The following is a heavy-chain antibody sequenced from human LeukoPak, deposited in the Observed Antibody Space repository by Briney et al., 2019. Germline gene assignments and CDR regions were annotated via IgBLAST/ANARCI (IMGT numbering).Heavy chain of an antibody. CDR3: TTLSLFHGDTVDY. Sequence: GGSLRLSCAASEFTFSNAWMNWVRRAPGKGLEWVGRIKSKTDGGTTDYAAPVKGRFTISRDDSKNTLYLQMNSLKTEDTAVYYCTTLSLFHGDTVDYWGQGTLVTVSS. CDR2: IKSKTDGGTT. CDR1: EFTFSNAW. V-gene: IGHV3-15*01. J-gene: IGHJ4*02. D-gene: IGHD2-2*02.